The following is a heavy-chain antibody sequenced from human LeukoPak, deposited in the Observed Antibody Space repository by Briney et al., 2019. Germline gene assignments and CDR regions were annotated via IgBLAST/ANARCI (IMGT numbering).Heavy chain of an antibody. CDR2: IIPIFGTA. CDR3: AKPYYGSGAFDY. J-gene: IGHJ4*02. CDR1: GYTFSDYY. D-gene: IGHD3-10*01. Sequence: ASVKVSCKAFGYTFSDYYIHWVRQAPGQGLEWMGGIIPIFGTANYAQKFQGRVTITADESTSTAYMELSSLRSEDTAVYYCAKPYYGSGAFDYWGQGTLVTVSS. V-gene: IGHV1-69*13.